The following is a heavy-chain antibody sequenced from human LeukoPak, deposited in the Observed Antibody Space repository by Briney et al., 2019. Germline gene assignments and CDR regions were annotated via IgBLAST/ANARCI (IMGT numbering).Heavy chain of an antibody. D-gene: IGHD6-13*01. V-gene: IGHV4-34*01. J-gene: IGHJ4*02. Sequence: SETLSLTCAVYGGSFSGYYWSWIRQPPGKGLEWIGEINHSGSTNYNPSLKSRVTISVDTSKNQFSLKLSSVTAADTAVYYCARGRYSSSWYVVRYFDYRGQGTLVTVSS. CDR2: INHSGST. CDR1: GGSFSGYY. CDR3: ARGRYSSSWYVVRYFDY.